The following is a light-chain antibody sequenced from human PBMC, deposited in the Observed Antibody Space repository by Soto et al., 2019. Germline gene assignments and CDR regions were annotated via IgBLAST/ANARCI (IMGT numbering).Light chain of an antibody. Sequence: EIVLTQSPGTLSFSPGERVTLSCRASQSVSSTYLVWYQHKRGQAPRVLIYGASSRATGIPDRFSGSGSGTEFTLTISSLQPDDFATYYCQQYNSYSFGQGTKVDIK. J-gene: IGKJ1*01. V-gene: IGKV3-20*01. CDR3: QQYNSYS. CDR1: QSVSSTY. CDR2: GAS.